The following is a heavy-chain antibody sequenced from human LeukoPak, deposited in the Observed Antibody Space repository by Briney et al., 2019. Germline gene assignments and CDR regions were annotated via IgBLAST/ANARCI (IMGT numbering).Heavy chain of an antibody. Sequence: SETLSLTCTVSGGSISSYYWSWIRQPPGKGLEWIGYIYYSGSTNYNPSLKSRVTISVDTSKNQFSLKLSSVTAADTAVYYCALGGAERRGFDYWGQGTLVTVSS. CDR3: ALGGAERRGFDY. J-gene: IGHJ4*02. CDR1: GGSISSYY. D-gene: IGHD1-1*01. V-gene: IGHV4-59*01. CDR2: IYYSGST.